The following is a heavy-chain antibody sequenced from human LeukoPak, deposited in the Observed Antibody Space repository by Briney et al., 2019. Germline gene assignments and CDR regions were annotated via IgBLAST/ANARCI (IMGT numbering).Heavy chain of an antibody. Sequence: SETLSLTCTVSGGSISSSSYYWGWIRQPPGKGLEWIGSIYYSGSTYYNPSLKSRVTISVDTSKNQFSLKLSSVTAADTAVYYCARLTNYDFWSDLGIYFDYWGQGTLVTVSS. J-gene: IGHJ4*02. V-gene: IGHV4-39*01. CDR2: IYYSGST. CDR1: GGSISSSSYY. D-gene: IGHD3-3*01. CDR3: ARLTNYDFWSDLGIYFDY.